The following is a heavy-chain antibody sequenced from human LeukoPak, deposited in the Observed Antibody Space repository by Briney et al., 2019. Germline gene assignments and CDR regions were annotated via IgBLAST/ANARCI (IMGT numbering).Heavy chain of an antibody. V-gene: IGHV4-30-4*01. Sequence: SQTLSLTCTVSGGPISSGDYYWSWIRQPPGKGLEWIGYIYYSGSTYYNPSLKSRITMSVDTSKNHFSLKLSSVTAADTAVYYCAREYSSSSYFYFYVDVWGKGTTVTVSS. J-gene: IGHJ6*03. CDR1: GGPISSGDYY. CDR2: IYYSGST. D-gene: IGHD6-6*01. CDR3: AREYSSSSYFYFYVDV.